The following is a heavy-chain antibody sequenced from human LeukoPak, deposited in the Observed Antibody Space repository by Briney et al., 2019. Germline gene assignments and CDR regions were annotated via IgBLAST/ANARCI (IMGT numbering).Heavy chain of an antibody. CDR1: GFTFSSYW. J-gene: IGHJ4*02. CDR2: IKDGGTTT. Sequence: QAGGSLRLSCAASGFTFSSYWIHWVRQVPGKGLVWVSRIKDGGTTTDYADSVKGRFTISRDDAKNTLYLQMNSLRAEDTAVCCCTTIRPGYWGQGTLVTVSP. D-gene: IGHD5-12*01. V-gene: IGHV3-74*01. CDR3: TTIRPGY.